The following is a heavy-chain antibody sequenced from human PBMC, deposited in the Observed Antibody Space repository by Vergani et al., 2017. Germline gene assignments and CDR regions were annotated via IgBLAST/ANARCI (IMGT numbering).Heavy chain of an antibody. V-gene: IGHV3-30-3*01. CDR2: ISYDGSNK. Sequence: QVQLVESGGGVVQPGRSLRLSCAASGFTFSSYAMHWVRQAPGXGLEWVAVISYDGSNKYYADSVKGRFTISRDNSKNTLYLQMNSLRAEDTAVYYCARAMGNYYDSSGYYYYYGMDVWGQGTTVTVSS. D-gene: IGHD3-22*01. CDR3: ARAMGNYYDSSGYYYYYGMDV. J-gene: IGHJ6*02. CDR1: GFTFSSYA.